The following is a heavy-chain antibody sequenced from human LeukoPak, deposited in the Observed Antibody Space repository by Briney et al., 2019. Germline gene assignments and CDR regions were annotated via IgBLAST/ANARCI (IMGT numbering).Heavy chain of an antibody. CDR1: GFTVSSNS. CDR2: IYGDIT. Sequence: GGSLRLSCTVSGFTVSSNSMSWVRQAPGKGLEWVSFIYGDITHYSDSVKGRFTISRDNSKNTLYLQMNSLRAEDTAVYYCAKGVGPIKFGSYFDYWGQGTLVTVSS. CDR3: AKGVGPIKFGSYFDY. J-gene: IGHJ4*02. V-gene: IGHV3-53*01. D-gene: IGHD1-26*01.